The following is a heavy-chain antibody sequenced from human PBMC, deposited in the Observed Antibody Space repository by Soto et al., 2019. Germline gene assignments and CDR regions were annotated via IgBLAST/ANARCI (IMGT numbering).Heavy chain of an antibody. D-gene: IGHD3-3*01. CDR1: GGTFSSYA. Sequence: QVQLVQSGAEVKKPGSSVKVSCKASGGTFSSYAISWVRQAPGQGLEWMGGIIPIFGTANYAQKFQGRVTITAAKSTSTAYMELSSLRSEDTAVYYCARTTYYDFWSGHNWFDPWGQGTLVTVSS. V-gene: IGHV1-69*14. J-gene: IGHJ5*02. CDR3: ARTTYYDFWSGHNWFDP. CDR2: IIPIFGTA.